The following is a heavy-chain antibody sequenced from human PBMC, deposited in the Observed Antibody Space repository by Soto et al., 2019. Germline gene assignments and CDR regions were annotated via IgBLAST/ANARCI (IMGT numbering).Heavy chain of an antibody. CDR2: IYPGDSDT. CDR3: ARRGGGYCSGGSCPNWFDP. D-gene: IGHD2-15*01. V-gene: IGHV5-51*01. CDR1: GYSFTSYW. J-gene: IGHJ5*02. Sequence: PGESLKISCKGSGYSFTSYWIGWVRQMPGKGLEWMGIIYPGDSDTRYSPSFQGQVTISADKSISTAYLQWSSLKASDTAMYYCARRGGGYCSGGSCPNWFDPWGQGTLVTVSS.